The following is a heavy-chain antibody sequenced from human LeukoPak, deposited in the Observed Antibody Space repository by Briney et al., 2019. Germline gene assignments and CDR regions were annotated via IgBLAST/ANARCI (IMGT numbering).Heavy chain of an antibody. CDR3: ARARGETTSYYFYLDV. Sequence: GGSLRLSCAASGLTFDDYGMHWVRQLPGKGLEWVSCINWKSDSIAYAVSVRGRFTISRDNAKNALYLQMNNLRADDTALYYCARARGETTSYYFYLDVWGRGTTVTVSS. J-gene: IGHJ6*03. D-gene: IGHD3-10*01. V-gene: IGHV3-9*01. CDR2: INWKSDSI. CDR1: GLTFDDYG.